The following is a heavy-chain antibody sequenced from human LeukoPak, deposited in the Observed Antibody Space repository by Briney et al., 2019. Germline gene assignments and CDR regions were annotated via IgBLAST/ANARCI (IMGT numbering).Heavy chain of an antibody. V-gene: IGHV3-53*01. CDR3: ARRAGDYSHPYDY. J-gene: IGHJ4*02. CDR2: IYSGGNT. CDR1: GLTVSSNC. Sequence: GGSLRLSCAASGLTVSSNCMSWVRQAPGKGLEWVSFIYSGGNTYYADSVKGRFTISRDNSKNTVHLQMNSLRAEDTAMYYCARRAGDYSHPYDYWGQGALVTVSS. D-gene: IGHD3-22*01.